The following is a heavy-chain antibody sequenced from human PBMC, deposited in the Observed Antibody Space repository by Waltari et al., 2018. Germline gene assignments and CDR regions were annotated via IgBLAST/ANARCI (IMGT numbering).Heavy chain of an antibody. V-gene: IGHV1-3*01. J-gene: IGHJ6*02. CDR2: INAGNCNT. D-gene: IGHD6-13*01. CDR1: GYTFTSYA. Sequence: QVQLVQSGAEVKKPGASVKVSCKASGYTFTSYAMHWVRQAPGQRLEWMGWINAGNCNTKYSQKVQGRVTITRDTSASTAYMELSSLRSEDTAVYYCARYRDSSSWHYYYYYGMDVWGQGTTVTVSS. CDR3: ARYRDSSSWHYYYYYGMDV.